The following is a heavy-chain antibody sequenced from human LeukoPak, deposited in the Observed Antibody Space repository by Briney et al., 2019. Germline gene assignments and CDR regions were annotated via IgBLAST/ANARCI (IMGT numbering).Heavy chain of an antibody. Sequence: KPSQTLSLTCTVSGGSISSGDYYWSWIRQPPGKGLEWIGYIYYSGSTYYNPSLKSRVTISVDTSKNQFSLKLSSVTAADTAVYYCARDQRKTGQDAFDIWGQGAMVTVSS. CDR3: ARDQRKTGQDAFDI. CDR2: IYYSGST. CDR1: GGSISSGDYY. J-gene: IGHJ3*02. V-gene: IGHV4-30-4*08. D-gene: IGHD1-14*01.